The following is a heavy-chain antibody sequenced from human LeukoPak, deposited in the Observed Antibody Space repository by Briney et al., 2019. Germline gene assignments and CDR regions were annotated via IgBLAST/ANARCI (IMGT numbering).Heavy chain of an antibody. V-gene: IGHV3-23*01. CDR2: ISGSGGST. CDR3: AKTPYSSSWYGRRGKGYYYGMDV. D-gene: IGHD6-13*01. J-gene: IGHJ6*02. CDR1: GFTFSSYA. Sequence: PGGSLRLSCAASGFTFSSYAMSWVRPAPGKGLEWVSAISGSGGSTYYADSVKGRFTISRDNSKNTLYLQMNSLRAEDTAVYYCAKTPYSSSWYGRRGKGYYYGMDVWGQGTTVTVSS.